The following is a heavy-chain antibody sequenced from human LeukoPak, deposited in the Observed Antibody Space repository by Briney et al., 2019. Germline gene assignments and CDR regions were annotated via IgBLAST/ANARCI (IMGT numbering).Heavy chain of an antibody. Sequence: GGSLRLSCAGSGFTFSSYGMHWVRQAPGKGVKWVAVIWYDGSNKYYADSVKGRFTISRDNSKNTLYLQMNSLRAEDTAVYYCAKEPTYYYDSSGYYLDYWGQGTLVAVSS. D-gene: IGHD3-22*01. CDR2: IWYDGSNK. J-gene: IGHJ4*02. V-gene: IGHV3-33*06. CDR1: GFTFSSYG. CDR3: AKEPTYYYDSSGYYLDY.